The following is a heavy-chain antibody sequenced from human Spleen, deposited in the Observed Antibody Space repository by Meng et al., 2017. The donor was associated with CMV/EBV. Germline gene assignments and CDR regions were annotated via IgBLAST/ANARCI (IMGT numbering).Heavy chain of an antibody. V-gene: IGHV1-2*02. D-gene: IGHD5-18*01. J-gene: IGHJ6*02. CDR2: INPNSGGT. Sequence: ASVKVSCKTSGYTFTGYYLHWVRQDPGQGLEWMGWINPNSGGTNYAQKFQGRVTMTRDTSISTAYMEVTRLRSDDTAVYYCLRGYRYGSGGMDVWGQGTTVTVSS. CDR3: LRGYRYGSGGMDV. CDR1: GYTFTGYY.